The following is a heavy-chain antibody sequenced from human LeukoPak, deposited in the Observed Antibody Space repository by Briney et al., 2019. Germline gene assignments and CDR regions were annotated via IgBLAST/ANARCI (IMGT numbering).Heavy chain of an antibody. CDR2: FYSGGGNT. CDR3: ARERYCGGDCYSFAFDI. CDR1: GFTVSDNY. J-gene: IGHJ3*02. Sequence: GSLRLSCAASGFTVSDNYMSWVRQAPGKGLEWVSVFYSGGGNTNYADSVKGRLTISRDNSKNTLYLQMNSLRAEDTAVYYCARERYCGGDCYSFAFDIWGQGTMVTVSS. D-gene: IGHD2-21*02. V-gene: IGHV3-66*01.